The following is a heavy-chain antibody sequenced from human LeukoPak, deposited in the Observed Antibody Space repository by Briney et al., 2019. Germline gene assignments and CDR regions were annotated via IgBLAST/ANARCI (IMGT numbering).Heavy chain of an antibody. D-gene: IGHD5-18*01. J-gene: IGHJ3*02. CDR3: ARSSGYSYGPDIDAFDI. CDR2: IYYSGST. Sequence: SETLSLTCTVSGGSISSSSYYWGWIRQPSGKRLEWSGSIYYSGSTYYNPSLKSRVTISVDTSKNQFSLKLSSVTAADTAVYYCARSSGYSYGPDIDAFDIWGQGTMVTVSS. CDR1: GGSISSSSYY. V-gene: IGHV4-39*01.